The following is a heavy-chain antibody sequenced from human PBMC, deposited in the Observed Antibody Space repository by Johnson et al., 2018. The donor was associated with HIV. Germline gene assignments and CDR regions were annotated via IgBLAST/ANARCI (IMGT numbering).Heavy chain of an antibody. Sequence: EVQLVESGGGVVRPGGSLRLSCAASGFTFDDYGMSWVRQAPGKGLEWVSGINWNGGSTGHADSVKGRFTISRDNARNSLDMQMNSLRADDTAVYYCANALILDAFNIWGQGTMVTVSS. J-gene: IGHJ3*02. CDR2: INWNGGST. CDR1: GFTFDDYG. V-gene: IGHV3-20*04. D-gene: IGHD2-21*01. CDR3: ANALILDAFNI.